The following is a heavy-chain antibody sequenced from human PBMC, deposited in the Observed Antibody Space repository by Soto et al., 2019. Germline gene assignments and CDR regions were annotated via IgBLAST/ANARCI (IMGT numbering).Heavy chain of an antibody. CDR3: ARGVNYYGSGSYSSFDY. CDR1: GFTFSTYG. CDR2: ISSSSSTI. J-gene: IGHJ4*02. Sequence: EVQLVEFGGGLVQPGGSLRLSCEALGFTFSTYGMNWVRQAPGKGLEWVSYISSSSSTIYYADSVKGRFTISRDDAKNSLYLQMYSLRAEDTAVYFCARGVNYYGSGSYSSFDYWGQGTLVTVSS. V-gene: IGHV3-48*01. D-gene: IGHD3-10*01.